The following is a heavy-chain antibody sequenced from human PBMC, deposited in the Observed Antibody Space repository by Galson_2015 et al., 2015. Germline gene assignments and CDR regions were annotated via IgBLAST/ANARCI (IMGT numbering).Heavy chain of an antibody. D-gene: IGHD6-13*01. V-gene: IGHV3-23*01. J-gene: IGHJ4*02. CDR2: ISGSGGST. CDR1: GFTFSSYA. CDR3: AKGTGPGIAAAGPDY. Sequence: SLRLSCAASGFTFSSYAMSWVRQAPGKGLEWVSAISGSGGSTYYADSVKGRFTISRDNSKNTLYLQINSLRAEDTAVYYCAKGTGPGIAAAGPDYWGQGTLVTVSS.